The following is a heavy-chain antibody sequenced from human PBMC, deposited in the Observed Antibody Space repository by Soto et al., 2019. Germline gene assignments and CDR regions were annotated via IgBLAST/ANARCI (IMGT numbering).Heavy chain of an antibody. V-gene: IGHV1-46*01. D-gene: IGHD1-26*01. J-gene: IGHJ4*02. CDR2: INPSGDSR. CDR3: AAGHLVGATAY. CDR1: GFSFSDYF. Sequence: GASVKVSCKASGFSFSDYFMHWVRQAPGQGLEWMGIINPSGDSRNYAQKFQGRVTITRDTSTSTVYMDLSSLRSEDTAVYYCAAGHLVGATAYWGQGTLVTVSS.